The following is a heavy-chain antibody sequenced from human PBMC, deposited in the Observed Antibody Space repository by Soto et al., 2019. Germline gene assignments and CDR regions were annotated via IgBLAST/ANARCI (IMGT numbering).Heavy chain of an antibody. CDR3: ARSQGSSTSLEIYYYYYYGMDV. CDR1: GGTFSSYA. Sequence: QVQLVQSGAEVKKPGSSVKVSCKAAGGTFSSYAISWVRQAPGQGLEWMGGIIPISDTTNYAQKFQGRVTITADESTSKAYMELSSLRSEDTAVYYCARSQGSSTSLEIYYYYYYGMDVWGKGTTVTVSS. CDR2: IIPISDTT. D-gene: IGHD2-2*01. J-gene: IGHJ6*04. V-gene: IGHV1-69*01.